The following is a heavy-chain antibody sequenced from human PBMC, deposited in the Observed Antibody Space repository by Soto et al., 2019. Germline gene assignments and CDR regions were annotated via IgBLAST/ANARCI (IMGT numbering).Heavy chain of an antibody. CDR3: ARGGFGDGYYYYYYGMDV. Sequence: GGSLRLSCAASGFTFSSYGMHWVRQAPGKGLEWVAVIWYDGSNKYYADSVKGRFTISRDNSKNTLYLQMNSLRAEDTAVYYCARGGFGDGYYYYYYGMDVWGQGTTVTVSS. CDR2: IWYDGSNK. V-gene: IGHV3-33*01. CDR1: GFTFSSYG. J-gene: IGHJ6*02. D-gene: IGHD3-10*01.